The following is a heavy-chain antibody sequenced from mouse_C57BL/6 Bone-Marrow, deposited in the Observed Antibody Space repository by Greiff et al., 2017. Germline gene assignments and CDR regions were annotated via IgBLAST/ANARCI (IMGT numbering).Heavy chain of an antibody. V-gene: IGHV6-3*01. CDR2: IRLQADNDAT. J-gene: IGHJ4*01. CDR3: TGDYDMAMDY. D-gene: IGHD1-1*01. CDR1: GFSFSNYC. Sequence: EVKVVESGGDLVQPGGSMKLSCVASGFSFSNYCMNLVRPSPEKGLELVAPIRLQADNDATHYGESVTGRVTISRDDSKSSVYLQMNNFRAEDTGIYYCTGDYDMAMDYWGQGTSVTVSS.